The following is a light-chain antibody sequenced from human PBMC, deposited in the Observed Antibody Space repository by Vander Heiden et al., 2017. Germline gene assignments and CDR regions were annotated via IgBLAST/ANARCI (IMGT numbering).Light chain of an antibody. CDR1: QRISSY. J-gene: IGKJ2*01. V-gene: IGKV1-39*01. Sequence: DIQMTQPPSSLSASVGDRVTITCRASQRISSYLNWYQQKPGKAPKLLIYAASSLQSGVPSRFSGSGSGTDFTLTISSLQPEDFATYYCQQSYSTPHTFGQGTKLEIK. CDR3: QQSYSTPHT. CDR2: AAS.